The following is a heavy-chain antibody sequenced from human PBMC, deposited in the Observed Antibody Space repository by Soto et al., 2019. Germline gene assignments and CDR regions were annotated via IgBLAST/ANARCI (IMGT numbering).Heavy chain of an antibody. J-gene: IGHJ4*02. CDR1: GGSFSGYY. CDR3: ARGAQIWFGEPGTRKYYFDY. D-gene: IGHD3-10*01. V-gene: IGHV4-34*01. Sequence: QVQLQQWGAGLLKPSETLSLTCAVYGGSFSGYYWSWIRQPPGKGLEWIGEINHSGSTNYNPSLKSRVTISVDTSKNQFSLKLSSVTAADTAVYYCARGAQIWFGEPGTRKYYFDYWGQGTLVTVSS. CDR2: INHSGST.